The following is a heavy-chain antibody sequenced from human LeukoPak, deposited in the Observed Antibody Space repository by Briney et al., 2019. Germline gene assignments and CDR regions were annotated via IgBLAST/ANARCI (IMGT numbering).Heavy chain of an antibody. V-gene: IGHV4-34*01. J-gene: IGHJ5*02. CDR1: GGSFSGYY. D-gene: IGHD6-13*01. Sequence: SETLSLTCAVYGGSFSGYYWSWIRQPPGKGLEWIGEINHSGSTNYNPSLKSRVTISVDTSKNQFSLKLSSVTAADTAVYYCARHSSSWYQGAWFDPWGQGTLVTVSS. CDR2: INHSGST. CDR3: ARHSSSWYQGAWFDP.